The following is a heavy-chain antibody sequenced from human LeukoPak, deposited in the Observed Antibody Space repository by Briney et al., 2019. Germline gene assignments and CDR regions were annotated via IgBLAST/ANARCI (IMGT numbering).Heavy chain of an antibody. CDR2: ISSSSSSI. J-gene: IGHJ6*04. D-gene: IGHD4-17*01. CDR3: ARDKAYGAGGMDV. CDR1: GFTFSSYS. V-gene: IGHV3-21*01. Sequence: GGSLRLSCAASGFTFSSYSMNWVRQAPGKGLEWVSSISSSSSSIYYADSVKGRFTISRDNAKNSLYLQMNSLRAEDTAVYYCARDKAYGAGGMDVWGKGTTVTVSS.